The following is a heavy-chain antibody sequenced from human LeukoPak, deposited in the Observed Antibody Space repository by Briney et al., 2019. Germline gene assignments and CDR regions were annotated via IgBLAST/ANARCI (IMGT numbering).Heavy chain of an antibody. J-gene: IGHJ4*02. CDR2: MNPNSGNT. Sequence: ASVKVSCKASGYTFTSYDINWVRQATGQGLEWMGRMNPNSGNTGYAQKLQGRVTMTRNTSISTAYMELSSLRSEDTAVYYCARVHYDILTGYGREDYWGQGTLVTVSS. D-gene: IGHD3-9*01. CDR3: ARVHYDILTGYGREDY. CDR1: GYTFTSYD. V-gene: IGHV1-8*01.